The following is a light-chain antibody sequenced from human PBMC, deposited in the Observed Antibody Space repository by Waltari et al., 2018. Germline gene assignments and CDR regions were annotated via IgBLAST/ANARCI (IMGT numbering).Light chain of an antibody. CDR1: QSLVYSYGTSD. Sequence: DVVMTQSPLSLPVPLGQPASIACTSSQSLVYSYGTSDLDGCQQRPGHAPRRLIYRVSNRDSGVPGRFSGSGSGTDFTLRISRVEAEDVGVYYCMQGTHWPPTFGQGTKVEIK. CDR2: RVS. J-gene: IGKJ1*01. CDR3: MQGTHWPPT. V-gene: IGKV2-30*01.